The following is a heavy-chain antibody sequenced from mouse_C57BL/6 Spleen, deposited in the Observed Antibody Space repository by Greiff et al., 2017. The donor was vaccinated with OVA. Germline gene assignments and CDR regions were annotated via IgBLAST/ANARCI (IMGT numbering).Heavy chain of an antibody. D-gene: IGHD2-2*01. CDR2: IDPSDSYT. V-gene: IGHV1-69*01. CDR1: GYTFTSYW. CDR3: ARWVTVLDY. J-gene: IGHJ2*01. Sequence: QVQLQQPGAELVMPGASVKLSCKASGYTFTSYWMHWVKQRPGQGLEWIGEIDPSDSYTNYNQKFKGKSTLTVDKSSSTAYMQLRSLTSEDSAVYYCARWVTVLDYWGQGTTLTVSS.